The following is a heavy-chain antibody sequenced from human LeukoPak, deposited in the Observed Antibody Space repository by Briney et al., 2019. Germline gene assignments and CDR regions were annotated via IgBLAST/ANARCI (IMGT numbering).Heavy chain of an antibody. J-gene: IGHJ4*02. D-gene: IGHD3-9*01. V-gene: IGHV1-46*01. CDR2: INPSGGST. Sequence: ASVKVSCKASGYTFTSYYMHWVRQAPGQGLEWMGIINPSGGSTSYAQKFQGRVTMTRDTSTSTVYMELSSLRSEDTAVYCCARGLSPSGGYFDWLLSLPDYWGQGTLVTVSS. CDR1: GYTFTSYY. CDR3: ARGLSPSGGYFDWLLSLPDY.